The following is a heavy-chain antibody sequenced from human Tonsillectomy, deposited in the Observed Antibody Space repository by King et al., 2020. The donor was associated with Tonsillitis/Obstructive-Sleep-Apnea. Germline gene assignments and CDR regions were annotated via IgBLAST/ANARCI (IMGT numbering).Heavy chain of an antibody. CDR3: ATRTGTRRHIHDCSSTSCYYYYYYMDV. D-gene: IGHD2-2*01. CDR1: GYSFTSYW. J-gene: IGHJ6*03. CDR2: IDPSYSYT. Sequence: QLVQSGAEVKKPGESLRISCKGSGYSFTSYWISWVRQMPGKGLEWMGRIDPSYSYTNYSPSFQGHVTISADNSISTAYLQWSSLKASDTAMYYCATRTGTRRHIHDCSSTSCYYYYYYMDVWGKGTTVTVSS. V-gene: IGHV5-10-1*01.